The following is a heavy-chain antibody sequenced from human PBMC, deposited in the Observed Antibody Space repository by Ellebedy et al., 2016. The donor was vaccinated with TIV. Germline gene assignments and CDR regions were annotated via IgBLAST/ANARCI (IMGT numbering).Heavy chain of an antibody. J-gene: IGHJ6*02. CDR1: GGTFSSYA. Sequence: SVKVSXXASGGTFSSYAISWVRQAPGQGLEWMGGIIPIFGTANYAQKFQGRVTITADESTSTAYMELSSLRSEDTAVYYCARTYYYDSSGYGEYYYGMDVWGQGTTVTVSS. CDR2: IIPIFGTA. CDR3: ARTYYYDSSGYGEYYYGMDV. D-gene: IGHD3-22*01. V-gene: IGHV1-69*13.